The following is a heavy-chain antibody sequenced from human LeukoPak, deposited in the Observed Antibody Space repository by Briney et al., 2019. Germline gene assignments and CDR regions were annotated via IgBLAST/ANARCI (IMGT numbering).Heavy chain of an antibody. Sequence: PGGSLRLSCAASGFTFSSYEMNWVRQAPGKGLEWVSYISTTGSSIYYADSVKGRFTISRDNAKNSLYLQLNSLRAEDTAVYYCARAYSSSWYDFWGQGTLVTVSS. D-gene: IGHD6-13*01. V-gene: IGHV3-48*03. CDR3: ARAYSSSWYDF. CDR1: GFTFSSYE. CDR2: ISTTGSSI. J-gene: IGHJ5*01.